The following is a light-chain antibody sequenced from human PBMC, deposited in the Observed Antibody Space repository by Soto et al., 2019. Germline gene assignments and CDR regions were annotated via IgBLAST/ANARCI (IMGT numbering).Light chain of an antibody. CDR2: GAS. Sequence: EILVTQSPATLYLSEGERATLSSRASQSVSNNYLAWYQQKPGQAPRLLIYGASNRATGIPDRFSGSGSGTDFTLTISRLEPEDFAVYYCQQYGSSGTFGQGTKVDIK. J-gene: IGKJ1*01. CDR1: QSVSNNY. V-gene: IGKV3-20*01. CDR3: QQYGSSGT.